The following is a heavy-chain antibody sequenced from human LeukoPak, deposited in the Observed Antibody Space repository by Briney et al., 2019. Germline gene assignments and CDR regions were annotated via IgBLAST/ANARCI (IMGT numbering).Heavy chain of an antibody. CDR3: ARGPFGVVIFDY. D-gene: IGHD3-3*01. J-gene: IGHJ4*02. CDR2: IYYSGST. CDR1: GGSISSGDYY. Sequence: SETLSLTCTVSGGSISSGDYYWSWIRQPPGKGLEWIGYIYYSGSTNYNPSLKSRVTISVDTSKNQFSLKLSSVTAADTAVYYCARGPFGVVIFDYWGQGTLVTVSS. V-gene: IGHV4-61*08.